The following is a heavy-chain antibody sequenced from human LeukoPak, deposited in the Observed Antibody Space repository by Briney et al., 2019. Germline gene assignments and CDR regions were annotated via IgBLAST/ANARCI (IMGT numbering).Heavy chain of an antibody. CDR3: ARGGRYSYGQGYFDY. D-gene: IGHD5-18*01. CDR1: GYSISSGYY. CDR2: IYHSGST. V-gene: IGHV4-38-2*01. Sequence: SETLSLTCAVSGYSISSGYYWGWIRQPPGKGLEWIVSIYHSGSTYYNPSLKSRVTISVDTSKNQFSLKLSSVTAADTAVYYCARGGRYSYGQGYFDYWGQGTLVTVSS. J-gene: IGHJ4*02.